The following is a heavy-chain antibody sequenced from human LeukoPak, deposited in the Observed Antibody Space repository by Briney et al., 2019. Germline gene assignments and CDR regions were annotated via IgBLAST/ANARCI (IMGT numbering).Heavy chain of an antibody. CDR2: ISGSGGST. V-gene: IGHV3-23*01. J-gene: IGHJ6*02. D-gene: IGHD3-10*01. Sequence: PGGALRLSCAASGFTFSSYAMSWVRQAPGKGLEWVSTISGSGGSTYYADSVKGRFTISRDNSKNTLYLQMNSLRAEDTAVYYCAKDFITGKFYGSGSKNPPLVYGMDVWGQGTTVTVSS. CDR3: AKDFITGKFYGSGSKNPPLVYGMDV. CDR1: GFTFSSYA.